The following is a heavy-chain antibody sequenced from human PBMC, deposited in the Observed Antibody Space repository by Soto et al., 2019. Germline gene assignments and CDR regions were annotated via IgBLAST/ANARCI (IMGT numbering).Heavy chain of an antibody. CDR2: ISSDGSRT. D-gene: IGHD3-3*01. V-gene: IGHV3-74*01. Sequence: GSLRLSCAASGVTFNSSWMNWVRQAPGKGPVWVSGISSDGSRTSYAAPVKGRFTISRDNAKNTLYLQMNSLRAEDMAVYHCARVPGFWNSYLGAYYYYGMDLWGQGTTVTVSS. CDR1: GVTFNSSW. CDR3: ARVPGFWNSYLGAYYYYGMDL. J-gene: IGHJ6*02.